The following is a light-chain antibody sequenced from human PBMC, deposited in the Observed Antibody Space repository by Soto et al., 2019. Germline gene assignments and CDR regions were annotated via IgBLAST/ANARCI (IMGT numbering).Light chain of an antibody. J-gene: IGKJ4*01. V-gene: IGKV3-20*01. CDR3: QHYGSLVLT. Sequence: EIVLTQSPGTLSLSTGERATLSCRASQSVSSTYLDWYHHKPGQAPRLLINGASSRASGIPDRFSGSGSGKDFTLTISRLEPEDFAVYYCQHYGSLVLTFGGGTKVEIK. CDR1: QSVSSTY. CDR2: GAS.